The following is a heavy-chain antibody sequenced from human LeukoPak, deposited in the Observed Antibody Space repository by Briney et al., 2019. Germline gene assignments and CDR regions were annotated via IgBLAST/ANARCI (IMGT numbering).Heavy chain of an antibody. Sequence: GGSLRLSCAASGFTFSSYGMHWVRQAPGKGLEWVAVIWYDGSNKYYADSVKGRSTISRDNSKNTLYLQMNSLRAEDTAVYYCARDGGYDSSGYFDYWGQGTLVTVSS. CDR1: GFTFSSYG. D-gene: IGHD3-22*01. V-gene: IGHV3-33*01. J-gene: IGHJ4*02. CDR2: IWYDGSNK. CDR3: ARDGGYDSSGYFDY.